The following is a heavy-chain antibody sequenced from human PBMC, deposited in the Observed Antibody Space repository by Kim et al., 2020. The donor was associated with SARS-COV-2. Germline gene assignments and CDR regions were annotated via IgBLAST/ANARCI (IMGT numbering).Heavy chain of an antibody. CDR2: IYYSGST. Sequence: SETLSLTCTVSGGSISSYYWSWIRQPPGKGLEWIGYIYYSGSTNYNPSLKSRVTISVDTSKNQFSLKLSSVTAADTAVYYCARASIAAAGCDYWGQGTLVTVSS. D-gene: IGHD6-13*01. CDR3: ARASIAAAGCDY. CDR1: GGSISSYY. V-gene: IGHV4-59*01. J-gene: IGHJ4*02.